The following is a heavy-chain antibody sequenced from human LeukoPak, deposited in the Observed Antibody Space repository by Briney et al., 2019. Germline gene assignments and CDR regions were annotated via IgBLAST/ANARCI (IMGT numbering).Heavy chain of an antibody. CDR2: INPSGST. V-gene: IGHV4-59*01. CDR3: ARDTYYYGLDV. Sequence: SETLSLTCTVSGGSISGFYWSWIRQPSEKGLEWIGYINPSGSTNYSPSLKSRVTISVATSKHQSSLKVSSVTAADTAVYYCARDTYYYGLDVWGEGTTVTVS. J-gene: IGHJ6*02. CDR1: GGSISGFY.